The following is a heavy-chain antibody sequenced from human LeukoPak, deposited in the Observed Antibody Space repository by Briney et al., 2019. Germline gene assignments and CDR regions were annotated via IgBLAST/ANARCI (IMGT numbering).Heavy chain of an antibody. D-gene: IGHD3-22*01. CDR2: ISGGGDSA. V-gene: IGHV3-23*01. CDR1: GFNSSGYA. Sequence: GALRLSCIASGFNSSGYAMSWVRQAPGKGLEWVSAISGGGDSAYYADSVQGRFTISRDNSKNTLYLQMNSLRAEDTAVYYCPRKYDSSGYFDYWGQGTLVTVSS. J-gene: IGHJ4*02. CDR3: PRKYDSSGYFDY.